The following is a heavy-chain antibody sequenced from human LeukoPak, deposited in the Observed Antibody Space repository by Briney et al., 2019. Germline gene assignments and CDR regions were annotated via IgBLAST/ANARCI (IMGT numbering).Heavy chain of an antibody. Sequence: XXXXYTFTSTGINWVRQAPGQGLEWMAWISPYNGNTKYARKFQGRVTVTTDTSTTTAYMDLRSLRSDDTAVYYCTRDXLTAAGSDAFDIWGQGTMVTVSS. J-gene: IGHJ3*02. CDR2: ISPYNGNT. CDR3: TRDXLTAAGSDAFDI. CDR1: XYTFTSTG. V-gene: IGHV1-18*01. D-gene: IGHD6-13*01.